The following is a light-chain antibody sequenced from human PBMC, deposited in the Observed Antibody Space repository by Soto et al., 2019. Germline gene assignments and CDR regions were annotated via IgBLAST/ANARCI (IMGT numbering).Light chain of an antibody. CDR3: QQYAHSPLT. V-gene: IGKV3D-20*01. Sequence: EIVLTQSPATLSLSPGERATLSCGASQSIDKNYLGWHQQKPGLAPRLLIYDVSNRATGIPDRFSGSGSGTDFTLTITRLEPEDFAVYYCQQYAHSPLTFGGGTKVDIK. J-gene: IGKJ4*01. CDR1: QSIDKNY. CDR2: DVS.